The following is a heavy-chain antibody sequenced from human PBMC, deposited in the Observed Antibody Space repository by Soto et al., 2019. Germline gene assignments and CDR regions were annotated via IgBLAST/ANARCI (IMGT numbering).Heavy chain of an antibody. CDR2: IWYDGSNK. V-gene: IGHV3-33*01. J-gene: IGHJ6*02. Sequence: PGGSLRLSCAASGFTFSSYGMHWVRQAPGKGLEWVAVIWYDGSNKYYADSVKGRFTISRDNSKNTLYLQMNSLRAEDTAVYYCARDQYYYDSSGYIRYYYGMDVWGQGTTVTVSS. D-gene: IGHD3-22*01. CDR3: ARDQYYYDSSGYIRYYYGMDV. CDR1: GFTFSSYG.